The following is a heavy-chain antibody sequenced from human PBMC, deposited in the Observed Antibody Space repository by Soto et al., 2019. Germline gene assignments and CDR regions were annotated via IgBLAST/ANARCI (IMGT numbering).Heavy chain of an antibody. J-gene: IGHJ4*02. Sequence: PSETLSLTCTVSGGSISSYYWSWIRQPPGKGLEWIGYIYYSGSTNYNPSLKSRVTISVDTSKNQFSLKLSSVTAADTAVYYCARIKEIAVAGGWYYFDYWGQGTLVTVSS. CDR1: GGSISSYY. CDR3: ARIKEIAVAGGWYYFDY. CDR2: IYYSGST. V-gene: IGHV4-59*01. D-gene: IGHD6-19*01.